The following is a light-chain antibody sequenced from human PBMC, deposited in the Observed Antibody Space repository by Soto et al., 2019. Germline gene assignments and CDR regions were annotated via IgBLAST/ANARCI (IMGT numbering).Light chain of an antibody. CDR1: SSNIGNNY. CDR3: GTWDGSLSALV. CDR2: END. J-gene: IGLJ3*02. V-gene: IGLV1-51*02. Sequence: QSVLTQPPSVSAAPGQKVTISCSGSSSNIGNNYISWYQKFPGTAPKLLIYENDKRPSEISDRFSGSKSGTSATLGITGLQTGAEADYFCGTWDGSLSALVFGGGTKLAVL.